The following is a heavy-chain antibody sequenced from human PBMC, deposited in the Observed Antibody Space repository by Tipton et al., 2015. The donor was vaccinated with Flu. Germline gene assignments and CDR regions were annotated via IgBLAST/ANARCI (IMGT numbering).Heavy chain of an antibody. CDR3: ARPSYYYDSSGYIYGMDV. V-gene: IGHV5-51*03. Sequence: VQLVQSGAEVKKPGESLKISCKGSGYSFTSYWIGWVRQMPGKGLEWMGIIYPGDSDTRYSPSFQGQVTISADKSISTAYLQWSSPKASDTAMYYCARPSYYYDSSGYIYGMDVWGQGTTVTVSS. D-gene: IGHD3-22*01. CDR1: GYSFTSYW. CDR2: IYPGDSDT. J-gene: IGHJ6*02.